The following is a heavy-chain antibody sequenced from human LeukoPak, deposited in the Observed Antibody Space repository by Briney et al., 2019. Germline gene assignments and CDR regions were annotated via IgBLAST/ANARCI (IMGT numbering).Heavy chain of an antibody. CDR1: GFTFSTYA. Sequence: GGSLRLSCAASGFTFSTYAMSWVRQAPGKGLEWVSAISGSGGSTYYADSVKGRFTISRDNSKNTLYLQMNSLRAEDSAVYYCAKFPSYQYYYYYMNVWGKGTTVTVSS. CDR3: AKFPSYQYYYYYMNV. J-gene: IGHJ6*03. V-gene: IGHV3-23*01. CDR2: ISGSGGST.